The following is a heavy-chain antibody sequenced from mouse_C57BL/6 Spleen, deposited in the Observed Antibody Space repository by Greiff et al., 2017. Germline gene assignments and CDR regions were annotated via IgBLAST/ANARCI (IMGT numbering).Heavy chain of an antibody. Sequence: EVKLMESGGGLVKPGGSLKLSCAASGFTFSSYAMSWVRQTPEKRLEWVATISDGGSYTYYPDNVKGRFTISRDNAKNNLYLQMSHLKSEDTAMYYCARDDPDGYYGYYAMDYWGQGTSVTVSS. CDR3: ARDDPDGYYGYYAMDY. D-gene: IGHD2-3*01. CDR1: GFTFSSYA. CDR2: ISDGGSYT. J-gene: IGHJ4*01. V-gene: IGHV5-4*01.